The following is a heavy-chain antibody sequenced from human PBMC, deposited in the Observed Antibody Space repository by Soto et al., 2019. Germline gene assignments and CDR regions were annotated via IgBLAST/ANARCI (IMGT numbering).Heavy chain of an antibody. CDR3: TRDSGAYVRYYNYGMDV. J-gene: IGHJ6*02. Sequence: GGSLRLSCRASGFTFGDYIMTWVRQAPGKGLEWVGFIRSKAYGERTEYAASVKGRFTISRDDSGGIAYLQMNGLKPKDTAVYYCTRDSGAYVRYYNYGMDVWGQGTTVTVSS. V-gene: IGHV3-49*04. D-gene: IGHD2-15*01. CDR1: GFTFGDYI. CDR2: IRSKAYGERT.